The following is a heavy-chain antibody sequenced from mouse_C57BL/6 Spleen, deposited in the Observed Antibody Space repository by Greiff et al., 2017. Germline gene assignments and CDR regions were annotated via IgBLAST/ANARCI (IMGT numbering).Heavy chain of an antibody. CDR1: GFNIKDDY. CDR3: TTGGYYTAWFAY. Sequence: EVQLQQSGAELVRPGASVKLSCTASGFNIKDDYMHWVKQRPEQGLEWIGWIDPENGDTEYASKFQGKATITADTSSNTAYLQLSSLTSEDTAVYYGTTGGYYTAWFAYWGQGTLVTVSA. D-gene: IGHD2-3*01. J-gene: IGHJ3*01. CDR2: IDPENGDT. V-gene: IGHV14-4*01.